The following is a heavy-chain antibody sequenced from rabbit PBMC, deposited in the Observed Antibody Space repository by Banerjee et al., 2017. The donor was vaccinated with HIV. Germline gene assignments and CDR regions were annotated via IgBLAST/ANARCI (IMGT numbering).Heavy chain of an antibody. CDR3: ARSSGPFNL. CDR1: GFSFSNGYV. Sequence: QEQLVESGGDLVKPEGSLTLTCTASGFSFSNGYVMCWVRQAPGKGLEWIACINTISGDTVYATWAKGRFTISKTSSTTVTLQMTSLTVADTATYFCARSSGPFNLWGPGTLVTVS. J-gene: IGHJ4*01. D-gene: IGHD1-1*01. CDR2: INTISGDT. V-gene: IGHV1S45*01.